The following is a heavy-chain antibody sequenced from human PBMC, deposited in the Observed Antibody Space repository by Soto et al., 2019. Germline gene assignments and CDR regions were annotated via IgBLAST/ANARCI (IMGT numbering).Heavy chain of an antibody. CDR1: GYTFTSYA. V-gene: IGHV1-3*01. Sequence: ASVKVSCKASGYTFTSYAMHWVRQAPGQRLEWMGWINAGNGNTKYSQKFQGRVTMTRNTSASTAYMELSSLRSEDTAVYYCARGAAFRAPSLWPHYWGQGTLVTVSS. CDR2: INAGNGNT. CDR3: ARGAAFRAPSLWPHY. J-gene: IGHJ4*02. D-gene: IGHD2-21*01.